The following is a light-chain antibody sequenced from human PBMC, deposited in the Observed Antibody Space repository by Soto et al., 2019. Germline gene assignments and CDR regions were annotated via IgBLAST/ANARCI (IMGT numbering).Light chain of an antibody. CDR1: QSISSY. Sequence: DIQVTPSPSSLSASVGDRVTITCRASQSISSYLNWYQQKLGKAPKLLIYAASSLQSGVPSRFSGSGSGTEFTLTISSLQPDDLATYYCQQYNSYWTLGQGTKVDI. CDR2: AAS. CDR3: QQYNSYWT. J-gene: IGKJ1*01. V-gene: IGKV1-39*01.